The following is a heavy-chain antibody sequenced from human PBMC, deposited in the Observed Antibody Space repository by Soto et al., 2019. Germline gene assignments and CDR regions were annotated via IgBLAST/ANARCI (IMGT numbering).Heavy chain of an antibody. Sequence: EVQVVQSGGGLIQPGGALKLSCAVSGFTVSWNYMNWVRQAPGKGLEWVSVVYTDGTTYYADSVKGRFTISRDNSKNTLFLQMHSLRAEDTAIYYCARDVAAGSYCFDHWGQGSLVTVSS. CDR1: GFTVSWNY. J-gene: IGHJ4*02. V-gene: IGHV3-53*01. CDR2: VYTDGTT. CDR3: ARDVAAGSYCFDH. D-gene: IGHD5-12*01.